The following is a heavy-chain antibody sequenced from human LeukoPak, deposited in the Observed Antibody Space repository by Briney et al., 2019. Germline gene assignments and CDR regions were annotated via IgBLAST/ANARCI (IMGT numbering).Heavy chain of an antibody. CDR3: ARDPLGIRMLSLGIDY. CDR2: IWYDGSNK. Sequence: GRSLRLSCAASGXTFSSYGMHWVRQAPGKGLEWVAVIWYDGSNKYYADSVKGRFTISRDKSKNTLYLQMNSLRAEDTAVYYCARDPLGIRMLSLGIDYWGQGTLVTVSS. D-gene: IGHD3-16*02. CDR1: GXTFSSYG. V-gene: IGHV3-33*01. J-gene: IGHJ4*02.